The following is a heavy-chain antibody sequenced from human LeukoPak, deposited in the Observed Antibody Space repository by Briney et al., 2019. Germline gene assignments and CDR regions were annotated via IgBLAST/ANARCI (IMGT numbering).Heavy chain of an antibody. J-gene: IGHJ5*02. V-gene: IGHV4-39*01. D-gene: IGHD3-3*01. CDR3: ARHSGLRSPFDP. Sequence: PSETLSLTCTVSGGSISTTNYYWGWIRQPPGRDLEWIGRIYSSGNTYYNPSLESRVTISVDTSKNQLSLKLTSATAADTSVYYCARHSGLRSPFDPWGQGTLVTVSS. CDR1: GGSISTTNYY. CDR2: IYSSGNT.